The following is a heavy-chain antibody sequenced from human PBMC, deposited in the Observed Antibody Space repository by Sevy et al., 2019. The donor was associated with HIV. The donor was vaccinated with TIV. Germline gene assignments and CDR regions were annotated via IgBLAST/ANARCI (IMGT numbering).Heavy chain of an antibody. D-gene: IGHD6-13*01. CDR1: GGSINSGGYS. CDR3: ARGRVGDSSSWYGAFDV. Sequence: SETLSLTCAVSGGSINSGGYSWSWIRQPPGKGLEWIGYIFQSGATYYIPSLQSRVRISVDMSKNQFSLNLRSVTAADTAVYYCARGRVGDSSSWYGAFDVWGQGTMVTVSS. V-gene: IGHV4-30-2*01. CDR2: IFQSGAT. J-gene: IGHJ3*01.